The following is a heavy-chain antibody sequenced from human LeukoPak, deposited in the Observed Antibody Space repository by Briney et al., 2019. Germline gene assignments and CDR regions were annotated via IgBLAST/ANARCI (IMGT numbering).Heavy chain of an antibody. CDR2: TYYSGST. Sequence: PSETLSLTCTVSGGSISSGDYYWSWIRQPPGKGLEWIGYTYYSGSTYYNPSLKSRATISVDTSKNQFSLKLTSVTAADTAVYYCARPYYYDSRIDPWGQGTLVTVSS. CDR3: ARPYYYDSRIDP. D-gene: IGHD3-22*01. J-gene: IGHJ5*02. V-gene: IGHV4-30-4*01. CDR1: GGSISSGDYY.